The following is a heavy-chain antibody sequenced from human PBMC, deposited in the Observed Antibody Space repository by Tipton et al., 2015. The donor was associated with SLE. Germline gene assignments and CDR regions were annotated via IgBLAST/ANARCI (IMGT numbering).Heavy chain of an antibody. J-gene: IGHJ6*03. CDR1: GGSFSGYY. CDR3: AREGCSSISCNYYYYYYMDV. V-gene: IGHV3-11*06. Sequence: LSLTCAVYGGSFSGYYWSWIRQPPGRGLEWVSSVSRSTIYTYYAESVKGRFTISRDNSKNTLYLQMNSLRVEDTAVYHCAREGCSSISCNYYYYYYMDVWGKGITVTVSS. D-gene: IGHD2-2*01. CDR2: VSRSTIYT.